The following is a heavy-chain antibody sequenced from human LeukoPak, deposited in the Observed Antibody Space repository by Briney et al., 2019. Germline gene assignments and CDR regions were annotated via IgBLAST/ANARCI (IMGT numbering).Heavy chain of an antibody. CDR3: ARGPAGYN. CDR2: IYSGGST. D-gene: IGHD1-1*01. Sequence: GGSLRLSCAASGFTVSSNHMSWVRQAPGKGLEWVSVIYSGGSTDYADSVKDRFTISRDNLKNTLYLQMNTLRAEDTAVYYRARGPAGYNWGQGTLVTVSS. CDR1: GFTVSSNH. J-gene: IGHJ4*02. V-gene: IGHV3-53*01.